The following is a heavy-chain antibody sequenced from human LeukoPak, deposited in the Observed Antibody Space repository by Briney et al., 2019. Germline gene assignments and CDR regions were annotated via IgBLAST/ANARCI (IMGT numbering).Heavy chain of an antibody. J-gene: IGHJ4*02. D-gene: IGHD3-22*01. CDR1: GGSISSSGYY. Sequence: NPSETLSLTCTVSGGSISSSGYYWGWIRQPPGKGLEWIGSIYYSGSTYYNPSLKSRVTISVDTSKNQFSLKLSSVTAADTAVYYCARLPYYYDSRYYFDYWGQGTLVTVSS. CDR3: ARLPYYYDSRYYFDY. V-gene: IGHV4-39*01. CDR2: IYYSGST.